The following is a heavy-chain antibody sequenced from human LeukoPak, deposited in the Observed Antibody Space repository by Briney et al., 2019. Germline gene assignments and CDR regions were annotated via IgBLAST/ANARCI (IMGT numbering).Heavy chain of an antibody. J-gene: IGHJ4*02. CDR3: ARGKYYFDY. V-gene: IGHV4-59*01. CDR2: MYYSGNT. CDR1: VDSISGYY. Sequence: ETPSLTCTVSVDSISGYYWSWIWQPPGKGLEWIGYMYYSGNTNYNPSLKSRLTTSLDTSKNQFSLKLSSVTAADTAVYYCARGKYYFDYWGQGTLGTVSS.